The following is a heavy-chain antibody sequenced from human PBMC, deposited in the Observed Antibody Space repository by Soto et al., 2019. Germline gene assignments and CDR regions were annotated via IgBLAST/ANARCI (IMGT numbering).Heavy chain of an antibody. Sequence: GESLKISCKGSGYSFTNYWIGWVRQMPGKGLEWMGIIYPINSDTRYSPSLQGQVTISADKSISSAYLQWSSLKASESAMYYCARLGAVGDVAYWGQGTLVTVSS. CDR1: GYSFTNYW. V-gene: IGHV5-51*01. J-gene: IGHJ4*02. CDR3: ARLGAVGDVAY. CDR2: IYPINSDT. D-gene: IGHD4-17*01.